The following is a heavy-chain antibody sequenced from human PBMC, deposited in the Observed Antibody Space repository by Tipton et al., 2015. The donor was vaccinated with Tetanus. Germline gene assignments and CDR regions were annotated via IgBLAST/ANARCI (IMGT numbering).Heavy chain of an antibody. V-gene: IGHV5-51*01. CDR3: ARHEKGIAVADGPLTKTDY. CDR2: IYPGDSDT. D-gene: IGHD6-19*01. Sequence: QLVQSGAEVKKPGEYLKISCKGSGYSFTSYWIGWVRQMPGKGLEWMGIIYPGDSDTRYSPSFQGQVTISADKSISSAYLQWSSLKASDTAMYYCARHEKGIAVADGPLTKTDYWGQGTLVTVSS. CDR1: GYSFTSYW. J-gene: IGHJ4*02.